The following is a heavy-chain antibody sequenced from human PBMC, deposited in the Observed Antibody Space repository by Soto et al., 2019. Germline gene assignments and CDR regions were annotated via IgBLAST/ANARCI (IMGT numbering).Heavy chain of an antibody. CDR3: ARGDGYIFDY. Sequence: QIQLVQSGAEVMKPGASVKVSCKASGYTFISYDINWVRQATGQGLERMGWMNPNTSDTGYAQKFQGRVTMTRNTSINTANLELSSLRSDDTAVYFCARGDGYIFDYWGQGTLVTVSS. D-gene: IGHD5-12*01. CDR2: MNPNTSDT. CDR1: GYTFISYD. V-gene: IGHV1-8*01. J-gene: IGHJ4*02.